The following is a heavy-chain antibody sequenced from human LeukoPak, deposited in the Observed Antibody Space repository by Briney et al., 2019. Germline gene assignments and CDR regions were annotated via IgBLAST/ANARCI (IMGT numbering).Heavy chain of an antibody. CDR1: GFTFSSYW. CDR2: IKQDGSEK. J-gene: IGHJ4*02. CDR3: ASNDLIAAAGAPFDY. Sequence: GGSLRLSCAASGFTFSSYWMSWVRQAPGKGLEWVANIKQDGSEKYYVDSVKGRFTISRDNAKNSLYLQMYSLRAEDTAVYYCASNDLIAAAGAPFDYWGQGTLVTVSS. D-gene: IGHD6-13*01. V-gene: IGHV3-7*01.